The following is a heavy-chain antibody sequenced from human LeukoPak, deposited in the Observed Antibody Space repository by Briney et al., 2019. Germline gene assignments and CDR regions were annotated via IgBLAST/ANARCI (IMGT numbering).Heavy chain of an antibody. Sequence: PGGSLRLSCAASGLTFSSYAMHWVRQAPGKGLEWVAVISYDGSNKYYADSVKGRFTISRDNSKNTLYLQMNSLRAEDTAVYYCARAEWAAAGLDYWGQGTLVTVSS. CDR3: ARAEWAAAGLDY. J-gene: IGHJ4*02. CDR1: GLTFSSYA. D-gene: IGHD6-13*01. CDR2: ISYDGSNK. V-gene: IGHV3-30-3*01.